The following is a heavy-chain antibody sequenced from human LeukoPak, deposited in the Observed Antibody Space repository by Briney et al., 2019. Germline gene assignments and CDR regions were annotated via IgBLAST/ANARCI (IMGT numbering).Heavy chain of an antibody. D-gene: IGHD4-17*01. CDR2: IMPLFGTA. CDR1: GGTFNNSA. CDR3: ARDVHGDYGSGWFDP. J-gene: IGHJ5*02. Sequence: SVKVSCKTSGGTFNNSASSWVRQAPGQGLEWLGGIMPLFGTAGYAQKFQGRVTITKDESTRTVYLELTSLTSDDTAVYYCARDVHGDYGSGWFDPWGQGTLVSVSS. V-gene: IGHV1-69*05.